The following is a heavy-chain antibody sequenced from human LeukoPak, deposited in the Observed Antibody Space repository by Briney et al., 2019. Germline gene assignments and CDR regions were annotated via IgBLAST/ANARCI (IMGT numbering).Heavy chain of an antibody. CDR2: IYHSGST. D-gene: IGHD3-22*01. Sequence: SETLSLTCTVSGGSISSGGYYWSWIRQPPGKGLEWIGYIYHSGSTYYNPSLKSRVTISVDRSKNQFSLKLSSVTAADTAVYYCARERTIYYYDSSGYYRLIDYWGQGTLVTVSS. CDR1: GGSISSGGYY. CDR3: ARERTIYYYDSSGYYRLIDY. V-gene: IGHV4-30-2*01. J-gene: IGHJ4*02.